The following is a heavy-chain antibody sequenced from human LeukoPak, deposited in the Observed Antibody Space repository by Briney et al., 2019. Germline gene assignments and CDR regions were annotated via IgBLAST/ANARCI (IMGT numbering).Heavy chain of an antibody. CDR3: ARDPDYGDPY. Sequence: PGRSLTPSCSPSGFSFTDYYMSWFRLPPDKGREWIAYINSSGATTEYADSVKGRFTISRVNAKNSLYLQMNSLRPDDTAVYYCARDPDYGDPYWGQGTLVTLSS. CDR2: INSSGATT. J-gene: IGHJ4*02. V-gene: IGHV3-11*01. D-gene: IGHD4/OR15-4a*01. CDR1: GFSFTDYY.